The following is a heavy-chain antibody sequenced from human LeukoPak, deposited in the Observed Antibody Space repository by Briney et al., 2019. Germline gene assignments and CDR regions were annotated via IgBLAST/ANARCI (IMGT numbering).Heavy chain of an antibody. CDR2: IYSGGST. V-gene: IGHV3-53*01. D-gene: IGHD6-13*01. CDR1: GFTVTTNH. CDR3: ARASIAAAGYYFDY. Sequence: GGSLRLSCAASGFTVTTNHMSWVRQAPGKGLECISVIYSGGSTYYADSVKGRFTISRDNSKNTLYLQMNSLRAEDTAVYYCARASIAAAGYYFDYWGQGALVTVSS. J-gene: IGHJ4*02.